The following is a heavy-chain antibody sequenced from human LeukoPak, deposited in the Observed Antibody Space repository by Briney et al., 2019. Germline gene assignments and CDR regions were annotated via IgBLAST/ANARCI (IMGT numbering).Heavy chain of an antibody. J-gene: IGHJ1*01. CDR2: INPGGGST. D-gene: IGHD3-10*01. CDR3: ARGGYGSGSYWREYFQH. Sequence: GASVKVSCKASGSIFSSYYMHWVRQAPGQGLEWMGIINPGGGSTSYAQKFQGRVTMTRDTSSSTVYMELSSLRSEDTAVYYCARGGYGSGSYWREYFQHWGQGTLVTVSS. CDR1: GSIFSSYY. V-gene: IGHV1-46*01.